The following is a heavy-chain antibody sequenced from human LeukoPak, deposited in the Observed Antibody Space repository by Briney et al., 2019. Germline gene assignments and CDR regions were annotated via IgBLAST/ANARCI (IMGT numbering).Heavy chain of an antibody. CDR3: ARGPENIGPQLA. J-gene: IGHJ4*02. Sequence: SETLSLTCTVSGGSISSSSYYWGWIRQPPGKGLEWIGSIYYSGSTYYNPSLKSRVTISVDRSKNQFSLKLSSVTAADTAVYYCARGPENIGPQLAWGQGTLVTVSS. CDR1: GGSISSSSYY. CDR2: IYYSGST. V-gene: IGHV4-39*07. D-gene: IGHD1-1*01.